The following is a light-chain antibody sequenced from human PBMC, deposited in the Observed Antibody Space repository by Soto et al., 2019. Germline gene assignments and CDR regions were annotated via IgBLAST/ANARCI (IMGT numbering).Light chain of an antibody. Sequence: QSVLTQPASVSGSPGQSITISCTGTSSDVGGYNYVSWYQQHPGKAPKLIIYEVSNRPSGVSHRFSGSKSGNTASLTISGLQAEDEADYYCSSYTSSYTYVFGSGTKVT. J-gene: IGLJ1*01. CDR2: EVS. V-gene: IGLV2-14*01. CDR3: SSYTSSYTYV. CDR1: SSDVGGYNY.